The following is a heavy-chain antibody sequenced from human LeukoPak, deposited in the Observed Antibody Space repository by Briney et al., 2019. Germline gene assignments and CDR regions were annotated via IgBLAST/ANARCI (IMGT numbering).Heavy chain of an antibody. Sequence: SETLSLTCNVSGVSISSYYWSWIRQPPGKGLEWIGYIYYSGSTNYNPSLKSRVTISVDTSKNQFSLKLSSVTAADTAVYYCARGRWSRDGYNYDYWGQGTLVTVSS. CDR1: GVSISSYY. J-gene: IGHJ4*02. D-gene: IGHD5-24*01. CDR3: ARGRWSRDGYNYDY. V-gene: IGHV4-59*01. CDR2: IYYSGST.